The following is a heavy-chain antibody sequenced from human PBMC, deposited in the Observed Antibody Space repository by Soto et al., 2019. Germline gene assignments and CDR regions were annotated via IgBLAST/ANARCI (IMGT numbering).Heavy chain of an antibody. J-gene: IGHJ6*02. V-gene: IGHV3-30*18. CDR3: AKVIRADSTSSNFYYYSGLDV. D-gene: IGHD6-6*01. CDR2: ISNTGINK. CDR1: GFTFRTYG. Sequence: QVQLVESGGGVVQPGRSLRLSCAASGFTFRTYGMHWVRQAPGKGLEWLAVISNTGINKYYADSVKGRFTISRDNSRDTLFLQMNSLRGEDTAIYSCAKVIRADSTSSNFYYYSGLDVWGQGTTVTVSS.